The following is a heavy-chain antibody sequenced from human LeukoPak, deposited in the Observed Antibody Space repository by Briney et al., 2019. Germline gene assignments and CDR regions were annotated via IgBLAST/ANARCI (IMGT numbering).Heavy chain of an antibody. CDR2: IYYSGST. D-gene: IGHD5-12*01. CDR3: ARDRGPYSGYDSYYFDY. V-gene: IGHV4-31*11. CDR1: GGSISSGGYY. J-gene: IGHJ4*02. Sequence: SETLSLTCAVSGGSISSGGYYWSWIRQHPGKGLEWIGYIYYSGSTYYNPSLKSRVTISVDTSKNQFSLKLSSVTAADTAVYYCARDRGPYSGYDSYYFDYWGQGTLVTVSS.